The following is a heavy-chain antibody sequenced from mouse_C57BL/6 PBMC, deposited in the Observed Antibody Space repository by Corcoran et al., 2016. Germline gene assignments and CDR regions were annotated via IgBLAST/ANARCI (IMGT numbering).Heavy chain of an antibody. Sequence: QIQLVQSGPELKKPGDTVKISCKASGYTFTTYGMSWVKPAPGKGLKWMGWINTYAGVPTYADDFKGRFAFSLENSASTAYLQINNLKNEDTATYFCAIGSETYYAMDYWGQGTSVTVSS. J-gene: IGHJ4*01. CDR2: INTYAGVP. V-gene: IGHV9-3*01. CDR1: GYTFTTYG. CDR3: AIGSETYYAMDY.